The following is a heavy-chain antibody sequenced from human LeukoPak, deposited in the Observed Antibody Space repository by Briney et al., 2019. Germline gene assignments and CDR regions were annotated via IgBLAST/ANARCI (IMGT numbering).Heavy chain of an antibody. D-gene: IGHD3-22*01. Sequence: SGTLSLTCAVSGGSISSSNWWTWVRQPPGKGLELIGQIFHTGSTNYNPSLKSRVTISVDKSKNQFSLKLISVTAADTAVYYCARVGYYYDSSGYYYYFDYWGQGTLVTVSS. CDR3: ARVGYYYDSSGYYYYFDY. J-gene: IGHJ4*02. CDR2: IFHTGST. V-gene: IGHV4-4*02. CDR1: GGSISSSNW.